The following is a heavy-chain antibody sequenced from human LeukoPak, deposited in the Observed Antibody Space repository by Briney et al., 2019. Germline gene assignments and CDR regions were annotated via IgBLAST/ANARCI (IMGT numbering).Heavy chain of an antibody. CDR1: GYTFTSYG. CDR3: ARGPPLDAFDI. J-gene: IGHJ3*02. CDR2: ISAYNGNT. Sequence: ASVKVSCKASGYTFTSYGISWVRQAPGQGLEWMGWISAYNGNTNYAQKFQGWVTMTRDTSISTAYMELSRLRSDDTAVYYCARGPPLDAFDIWGQGTMVTVSS. V-gene: IGHV1-18*01.